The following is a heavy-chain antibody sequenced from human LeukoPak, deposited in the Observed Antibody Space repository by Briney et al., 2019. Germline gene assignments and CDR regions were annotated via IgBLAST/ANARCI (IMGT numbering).Heavy chain of an antibody. Sequence: PSETLSLTCTVSGGSISSSSYYWGWIRQAPGKGLEWIATIYRSGSTYYNPSLQSRVTISLDTSKNQFSLKLRSLTAADTAVYFCARDGLGFDTSGFSRWGQGTLVTVSS. D-gene: IGHD3-3*01. CDR2: IYRSGST. J-gene: IGHJ4*02. V-gene: IGHV4-39*07. CDR1: GGSISSSSYY. CDR3: ARDGLGFDTSGFSR.